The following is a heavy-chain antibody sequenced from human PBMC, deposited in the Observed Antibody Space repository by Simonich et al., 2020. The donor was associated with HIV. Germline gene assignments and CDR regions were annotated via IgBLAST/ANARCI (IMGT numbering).Heavy chain of an antibody. D-gene: IGHD3-10*01. J-gene: IGHJ4*02. Sequence: EVQLVQSGAEVKKPGATVKISCKVSGTIFPEYYIHWVPQAPGKGLEGMGHIDPEVGETILAEKYPGRVTITADTSTDTAYMELGSLRSEDTAVYYCATNPYYFGSGSETYYFDYWGQGTLVTVSS. CDR2: IDPEVGET. V-gene: IGHV1-69-2*01. CDR3: ATNPYYFGSGSETYYFDY. CDR1: GTIFPEYY.